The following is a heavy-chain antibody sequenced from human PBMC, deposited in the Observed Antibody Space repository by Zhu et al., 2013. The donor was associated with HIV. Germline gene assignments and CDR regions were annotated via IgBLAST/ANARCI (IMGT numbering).Heavy chain of an antibody. CDR3: ARDGRYSSSFYDAFDL. V-gene: IGHV1-46*01. CDR2: INPSGGGT. Sequence: QVQLVQSGAEVRKPGASVKVSCKASGYTFTGYFIHWVRQAPGQGLEWMGIINPSGGGTSYAQKFQGRVTMTSDTSTSTVYMDFSSLRSEDTAVYYCARDGRYSSSFYDAFDLWGPRDNGHRLF. D-gene: IGHD6-13*01. CDR1: GYTFTGYF. J-gene: IGHJ3*01.